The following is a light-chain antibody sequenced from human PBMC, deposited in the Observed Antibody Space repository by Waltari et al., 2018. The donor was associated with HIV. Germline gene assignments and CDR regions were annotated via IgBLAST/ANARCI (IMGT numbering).Light chain of an antibody. CDR3: QAWDSSTVL. V-gene: IGLV3-1*01. CDR2: QDS. CDR1: KLGDKY. J-gene: IGLJ2*01. Sequence: SYDVTQPPSVSVSPGQTASITCPGDKLGDKYACWYQQRPGQSPVLVIYQDSKRPSAIPVRFSGSSSGNTATLTISGTQAMDESDYYCQAWDSSTVLFGGGTKLTVL.